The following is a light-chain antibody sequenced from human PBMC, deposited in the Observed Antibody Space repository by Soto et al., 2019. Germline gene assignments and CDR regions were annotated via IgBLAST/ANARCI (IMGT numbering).Light chain of an antibody. Sequence: QSVLTQPPSVSGTPGQRVTISCSGSSSNIGNNFVYWYQHLPGAAPTLVVYSDNHRPSGVPVRFSGSKSGTSASLTISGLRSEDEATYYCATWDDSLSGFVVFGGGTQLTVI. CDR2: SDN. J-gene: IGLJ7*01. V-gene: IGLV1-47*01. CDR3: ATWDDSLSGFVV. CDR1: SSNIGNNF.